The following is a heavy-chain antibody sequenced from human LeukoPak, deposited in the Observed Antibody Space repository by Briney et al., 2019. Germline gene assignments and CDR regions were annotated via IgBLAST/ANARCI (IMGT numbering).Heavy chain of an antibody. CDR1: GFTFSGSA. CDR2: IDKKDKGYATAT. V-gene: IGHV3-73*01. Sequence: PGGSLRLSCAASGFTFSGSAIHWVRQSSGKGLERVGQIDKKDKGYATATAYAASVKGRFTISRDDSINTAYLHMKILKTEDTALYYCTRDSGTYNWFDPWGQGTLVTVSS. CDR3: TRDSGTYNWFDP. J-gene: IGHJ5*02. D-gene: IGHD1-26*01.